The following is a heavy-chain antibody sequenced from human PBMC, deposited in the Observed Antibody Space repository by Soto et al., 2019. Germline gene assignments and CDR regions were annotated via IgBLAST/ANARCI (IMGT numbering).Heavy chain of an antibody. CDR3: AKMISYGYFDY. D-gene: IGHD5-18*01. Sequence: GGSLRLSCAASGFTFSSYGMHWVRQAQGKGLEWVAVISYDGSNKYYADSVKGRFTISRDNSKNTLYLQMNSLRAEDTAVYYCAKMISYGYFDYWGQGTLVTVSS. CDR1: GFTFSSYG. J-gene: IGHJ4*02. V-gene: IGHV3-30*18. CDR2: ISYDGSNK.